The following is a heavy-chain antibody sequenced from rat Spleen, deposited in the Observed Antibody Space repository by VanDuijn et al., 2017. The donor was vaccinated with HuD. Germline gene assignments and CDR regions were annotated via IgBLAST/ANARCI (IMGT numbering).Heavy chain of an antibody. CDR2: ISYDGSST. J-gene: IGHJ4*01. V-gene: IGHV5-29*01. CDR1: GFTFSNYG. Sequence: EVQLVESGGGLVQPGRSLKLSCAASGFTFSNYGMAWVRQAPTKGLEWVATISYDGSSTYYRDSVKGRFTISRDNAKSTLYLQMDSLRSEDTATYYCARQDVMDAWGQGASVTVSS. CDR3: ARQDVMDA.